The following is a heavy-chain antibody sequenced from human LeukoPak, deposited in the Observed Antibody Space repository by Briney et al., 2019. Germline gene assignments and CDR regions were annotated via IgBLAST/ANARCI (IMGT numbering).Heavy chain of an antibody. V-gene: IGHV3-23*01. CDR2: IGGDSGGI. J-gene: IGHJ4*02. Sequence: GESLRLSCTASGFSFSDYAMTWVRQASGKGLEWVSVIGGDSGGIQYAGSVKGRFSISRDNSKNTLYLQMNSLRVEDTAVYYCAKYAPSTTTMTRFFDYWGQGALVTVSS. D-gene: IGHD4-11*01. CDR3: AKYAPSTTTMTRFFDY. CDR1: GFSFSDYA.